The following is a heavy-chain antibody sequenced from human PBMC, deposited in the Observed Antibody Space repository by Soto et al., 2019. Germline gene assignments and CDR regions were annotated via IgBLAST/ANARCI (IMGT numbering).Heavy chain of an antibody. CDR2: ISYDGSNK. Sequence: PGGSLRLSCAASGFTFSSYAMHWVRQAPGKGLEWVAVISYDGSNKYYADSVKGRFTISRDNSKNTLYLQMNSLRAEDTAVYYCARDRGAYCGGDCTFDYWGQGTLVTVSS. V-gene: IGHV3-30-3*01. J-gene: IGHJ4*02. D-gene: IGHD2-21*02. CDR1: GFTFSSYA. CDR3: ARDRGAYCGGDCTFDY.